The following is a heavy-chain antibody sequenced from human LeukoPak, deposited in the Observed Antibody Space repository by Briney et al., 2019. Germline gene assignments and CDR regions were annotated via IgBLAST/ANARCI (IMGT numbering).Heavy chain of an antibody. CDR1: GYSFTSYW. V-gene: IGHV5-51*01. Sequence: KVSCKGSGYSFTSYWIGWVRQMPGKGLEWMGIIYPGDSDTRYSPSFQGQVTISADKSISTAYLQWSSLKASDTAMYYCARHKGRATAAFDYWGQGTLVTVSS. CDR3: ARHKGRATAAFDY. D-gene: IGHD1-26*01. CDR2: IYPGDSDT. J-gene: IGHJ4*02.